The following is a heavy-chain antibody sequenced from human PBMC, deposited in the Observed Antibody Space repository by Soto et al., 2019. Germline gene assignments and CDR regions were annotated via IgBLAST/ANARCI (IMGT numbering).Heavy chain of an antibody. CDR1: GFTFSSYS. J-gene: IGHJ3*02. CDR2: ISSSSSYI. CDR3: ARVIVLMVHAEYSAFDI. V-gene: IGHV3-21*01. Sequence: GGSLRLSCAASGFTFSSYSMNWVRQAPGKGLEWVSSISSSSSYIYYADSVKGRFTISRDNAKNSLYLQMNSLRAEDTAVYYCARVIVLMVHAEYSAFDIWCQGTLVTVSS. D-gene: IGHD2-8*01.